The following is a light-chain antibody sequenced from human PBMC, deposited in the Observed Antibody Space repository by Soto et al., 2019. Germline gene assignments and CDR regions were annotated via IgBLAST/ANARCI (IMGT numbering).Light chain of an antibody. CDR2: DTS. J-gene: IGKJ5*01. CDR3: QQRNSWPPTLT. Sequence: ETVFTHSPCPLSLSPGEGATLSCRASQTVGSFLAWYQQKPGQAPRLLIYDTSIRATGIPARFSGSGSGTDLTLTISSLEPEDFAVYYCQQRNSWPPTLTFGQGTRLEIK. V-gene: IGKV3-11*01. CDR1: QTVGSF.